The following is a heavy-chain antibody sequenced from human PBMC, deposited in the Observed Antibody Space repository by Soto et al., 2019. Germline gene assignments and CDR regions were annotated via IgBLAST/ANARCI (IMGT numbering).Heavy chain of an antibody. CDR3: VRGGGGGLFEH. V-gene: IGHV3-11*06. CDR2: ISPKSTYR. J-gene: IGHJ4*02. Sequence: LRLSCPTSGFPFSDYYMSWIRQAPGKGLEWLSHISPKSTYRNYADSVKGRFTISRDNTKSSLFLQMNSLGVEDTAVYYCVRGGGGGLFEHWGQGVLVTVSS. CDR1: GFPFSDYY. D-gene: IGHD2-21*01.